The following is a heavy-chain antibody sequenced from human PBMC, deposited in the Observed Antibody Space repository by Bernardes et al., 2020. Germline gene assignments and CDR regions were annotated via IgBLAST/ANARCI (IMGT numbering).Heavy chain of an antibody. J-gene: IGHJ6*02. Sequence: GGSLRLSCAASGFTFSSYAMSWVRQAPGKGLEWVSAISWSGGSTYYADSVKGRFTISRDNSKNTLYLQMNSLRAEDTAVYYCAKTTRQHYYYGKGVWGQGATVNVSS. CDR1: GFTFSSYA. D-gene: IGHD4-4*01. V-gene: IGHV3-23*01. CDR2: ISWSGGST. CDR3: AKTTRQHYYYGKGV.